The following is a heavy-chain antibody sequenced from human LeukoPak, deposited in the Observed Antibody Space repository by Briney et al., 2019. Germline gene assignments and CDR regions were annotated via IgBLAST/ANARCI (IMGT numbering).Heavy chain of an antibody. CDR1: GGTFSSYA. D-gene: IGHD3-10*01. CDR2: IIPILGIA. CDR3: ARKYYYGSGSYSSYGMDV. Sequence: ASVKVSCKASGGTFSSYAISWVRQAPGQGLEWMGRIIPILGIANYAQKFQGRVTITADKSTSTAYMELSSLRSEDTAVYYCARKYYYGSGSYSSYGMDVWGQGTTVTVSS. V-gene: IGHV1-69*04. J-gene: IGHJ6*02.